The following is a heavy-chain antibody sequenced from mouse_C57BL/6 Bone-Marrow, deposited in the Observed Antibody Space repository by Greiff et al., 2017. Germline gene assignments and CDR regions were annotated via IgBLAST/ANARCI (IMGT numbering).Heavy chain of an antibody. CDR3: ARQITTGFAY. CDR2: ISSGGSYT. J-gene: IGHJ3*01. V-gene: IGHV5-6*01. D-gene: IGHD1-1*01. CDR1: GFTFSSYG. Sequence: EVQVVESGGDLVKPGGSLKLSCAASGFTFSSYGMSWVRQTPDKRLEWVATISSGGSYTYYPDSVKGRFTISRDNAKNTLYLQMSSLKSEDTAMYYCARQITTGFAYWGQGTLVTVSA.